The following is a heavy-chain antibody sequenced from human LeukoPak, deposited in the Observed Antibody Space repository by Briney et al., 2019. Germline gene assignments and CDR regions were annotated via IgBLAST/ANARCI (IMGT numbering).Heavy chain of an antibody. Sequence: PSETLSLTCAVYGGSFSGYYWSWIRQPPGKGLEWIGEINYSGSTNYNPSLKSRVTISVDTSKNQFSLKLSSVTAADTAVYYCARRVIVVVRHIDIWGQGTMVTVSS. D-gene: IGHD3-22*01. V-gene: IGHV4-34*01. CDR1: GGSFSGYY. CDR3: ARRVIVVVRHIDI. J-gene: IGHJ3*02. CDR2: INYSGST.